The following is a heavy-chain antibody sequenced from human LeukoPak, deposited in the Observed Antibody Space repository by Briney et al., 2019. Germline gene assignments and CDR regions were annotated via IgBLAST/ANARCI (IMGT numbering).Heavy chain of an antibody. J-gene: IGHJ4*02. Sequence: GGSLRLSCAASGFTFSSYGMSWVRQAPGKGLEWVSYISSSSSTIYYADSVKGRFTISRDNAKNSLYLQMNSLRAEDTAVYYCARDPGYYDSSGYSSLFDYWGQGTLVTVSS. D-gene: IGHD3-22*01. V-gene: IGHV3-48*04. CDR1: GFTFSSYG. CDR3: ARDPGYYDSSGYSSLFDY. CDR2: ISSSSSTI.